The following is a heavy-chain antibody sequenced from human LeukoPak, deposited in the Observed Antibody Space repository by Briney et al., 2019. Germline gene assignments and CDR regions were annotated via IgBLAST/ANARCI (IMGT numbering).Heavy chain of an antibody. CDR2: INHSGST. D-gene: IGHD5-12*01. Sequence: SETLSLTCAVYGGSFSGYYWSWIRQPPGKGLEWIGEINHSGSTNYNPSLKSRVTISVDTSKNQFSLKLGSVTAADTAVYYCARADSGYDQYYFDYWGQGTLVTVSS. CDR3: ARADSGYDQYYFDY. J-gene: IGHJ4*02. CDR1: GGSFSGYY. V-gene: IGHV4-34*01.